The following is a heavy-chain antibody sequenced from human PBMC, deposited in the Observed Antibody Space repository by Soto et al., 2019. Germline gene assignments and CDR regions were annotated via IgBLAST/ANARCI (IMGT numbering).Heavy chain of an antibody. CDR1: GFTFSSYA. CDR2: ISGDGGAA. Sequence: EVQVLESGGGLVQPGGSLRLSCAASGFTFSSYAMSWVRQAPGKGLEWVSGISGDGGAATYADSVKGRFTISRDNSKDTLYLLMNSLRAEDTAVYYCAKRFTSGWPNGFDSWGQGTLVTLSS. CDR3: AKRFTSGWPNGFDS. J-gene: IGHJ5*01. V-gene: IGHV3-23*01. D-gene: IGHD6-19*01.